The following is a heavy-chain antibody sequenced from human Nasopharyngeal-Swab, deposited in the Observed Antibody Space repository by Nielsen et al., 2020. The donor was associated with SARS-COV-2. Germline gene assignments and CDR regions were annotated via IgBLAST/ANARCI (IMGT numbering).Heavy chain of an antibody. CDR1: GGTFSGYY. J-gene: IGHJ5*02. CDR3: ARGPVTHPDYWSGYRPRP. CDR2: IQQGGNT. D-gene: IGHD3-3*01. Sequence: SETLSLTCALYGGTFSGYYWTWIRQPPGKGPKWIGEIQQGGNTNYTPSLQSRVTISIDTSKKQFSLKLSSMTAADTGVYYCARGPVTHPDYWSGYRPRPWGQGTLVTVSS. V-gene: IGHV4-34*01.